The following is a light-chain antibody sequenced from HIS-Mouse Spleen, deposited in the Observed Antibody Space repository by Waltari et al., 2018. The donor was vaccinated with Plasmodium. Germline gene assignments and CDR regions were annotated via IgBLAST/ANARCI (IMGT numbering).Light chain of an antibody. V-gene: IGKV3-11*01. CDR1: QSVSRY. CDR2: DAS. CDR3: QQRSNWPRVLT. Sequence: EIVLTQSPATLSLSPGERATLSCRASQSVSRYLAWYQQKPGQAPRLLIYDASNRATGIPARFSGSGSGTDFTVTISSLEPEDFAVYYCQQRSNWPRVLTFGGGTKVEIK. J-gene: IGKJ4*01.